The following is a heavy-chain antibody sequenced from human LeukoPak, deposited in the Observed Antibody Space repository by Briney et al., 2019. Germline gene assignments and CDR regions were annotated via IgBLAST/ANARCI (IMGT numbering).Heavy chain of an antibody. CDR2: ISSSSSYI. V-gene: IGHV3-21*01. CDR1: GFTFSSYS. Sequence: GGSLRLSCAASGFTFSSYSMNWVGQAPGKGLEWVSAISSSSSYIYYADSAKGRFTISRDNAKNSLYLQMNSLRAEDTAVYYCARGPQLSSGYIYGMDVWGQGTTVTVSS. D-gene: IGHD3-22*01. J-gene: IGHJ6*02. CDR3: ARGPQLSSGYIYGMDV.